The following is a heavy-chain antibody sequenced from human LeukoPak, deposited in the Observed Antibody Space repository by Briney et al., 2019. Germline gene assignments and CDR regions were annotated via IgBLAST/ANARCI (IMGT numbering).Heavy chain of an antibody. J-gene: IGHJ6*02. Sequence: ASVKVSCKASGYTLSSFATHWVRQAPGQRLEWMGRLNAANGNSQYSQKFQDRVTITSDTSASTAYMELSSLRSEDTAVYYCARDGKHIAVPGVRYPMDVWGQGTTVTVS. V-gene: IGHV1-3*01. CDR3: ARDGKHIAVPGVRYPMDV. CDR1: GYTLSSFA. CDR2: LNAANGNS. D-gene: IGHD6-19*01.